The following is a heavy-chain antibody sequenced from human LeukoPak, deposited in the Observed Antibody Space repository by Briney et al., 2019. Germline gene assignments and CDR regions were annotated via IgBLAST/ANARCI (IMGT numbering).Heavy chain of an antibody. D-gene: IGHD4-17*01. J-gene: IGHJ4*02. CDR3: ARNTVTTGPVDY. CDR2: IYHSGST. CDR1: GYSISSGYY. Sequence: PSETLSLTCTVSGYSISSGYYWGWIRQPPGKGLEWIGSIYHSGSTYYNPSLKSRVTISVDTSKNQFSLKLSSVTAADTAVYYCARNTVTTGPVDYWGQGTLVTVSS. V-gene: IGHV4-38-2*02.